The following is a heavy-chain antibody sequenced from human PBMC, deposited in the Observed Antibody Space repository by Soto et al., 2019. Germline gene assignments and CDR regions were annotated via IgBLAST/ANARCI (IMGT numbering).Heavy chain of an antibody. CDR3: ASSARVYAKYFDL. J-gene: IGHJ2*01. V-gene: IGHV4-30-4*01. CDR2: IYYSGST. Sequence: QVQLQESGQGLVKPSQTLSLTCTVSGGSISSGVYYWSWIRQPPGKGLEWIGYIYYSGSTYYNPSLKSRVTISVDTSKNQFSLKLSSVTAADTAVYYCASSARVYAKYFDLWGRGTLVTVSS. CDR1: GGSISSGVYY. D-gene: IGHD2-8*01.